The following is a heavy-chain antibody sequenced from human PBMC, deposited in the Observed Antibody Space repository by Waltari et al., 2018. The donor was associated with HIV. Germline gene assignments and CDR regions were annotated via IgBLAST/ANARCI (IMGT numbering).Heavy chain of an antibody. J-gene: IGHJ3*02. V-gene: IGHV5-51*03. CDR2: VYPADSDT. CDR3: ARRLVGADAFEI. D-gene: IGHD1-26*01. Sequence: EVQLVQSGAEVKKPGDSLKISCQASGYSFTRYWVGWVRQTAENGLEWMGIVYPADSDTTYNPSFRGQVTISVDTSVNTAYLQWGRLKASDSAIYFCARRLVGADAFEIWGQGTVVIVSS. CDR1: GYSFTRYW.